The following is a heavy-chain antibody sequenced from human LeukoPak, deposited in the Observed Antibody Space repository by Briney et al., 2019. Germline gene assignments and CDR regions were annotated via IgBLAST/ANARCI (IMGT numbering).Heavy chain of an antibody. J-gene: IGHJ4*02. Sequence: SETLSLTCTVSGGSISSGSYYWGWIRQPPGKGLEWIASMYYSGTTFYGPSLKSRVTISVDTSKNQLSLKLGSATAADTAVYYCARHPPRDGSAFDYWGQGTLVTVSS. CDR2: MYYSGTT. V-gene: IGHV4-39*01. CDR3: ARHPPRDGSAFDY. CDR1: GGSISSGSYY.